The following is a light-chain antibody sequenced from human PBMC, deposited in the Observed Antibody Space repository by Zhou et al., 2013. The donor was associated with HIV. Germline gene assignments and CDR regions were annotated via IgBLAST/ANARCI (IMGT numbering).Light chain of an antibody. CDR2: ASS. CDR3: LQYNAYPYT. Sequence: DIQMTQSPSSLSASVGDRVTITCRASQSINTYLNWYQHKPGKAPKLLIYASSSLQSGVPSRFSGSGSGTEFTLTIGSLQPEDFATYYCLQYNAYPYTFGQGTKLDIK. CDR1: QSINTY. V-gene: IGKV1-17*01. J-gene: IGKJ2*01.